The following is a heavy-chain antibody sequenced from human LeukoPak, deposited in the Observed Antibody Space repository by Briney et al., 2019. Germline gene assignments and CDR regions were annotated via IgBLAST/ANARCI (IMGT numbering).Heavy chain of an antibody. Sequence: PSGTLSLTCTVSGGSVSRGSYYWSWIRQPPGKGLEWIGYIYYSGSTNYNPSLKSRVTISVDTSKNQFSLKLSSVTAADTAVYYCARDPRSSGYCSGGSCSDWFDPWGQGTLVTVSS. V-gene: IGHV4-61*01. J-gene: IGHJ5*02. CDR3: ARDPRSSGYCSGGSCSDWFDP. CDR2: IYYSGST. CDR1: GGSVSRGSYY. D-gene: IGHD2-15*01.